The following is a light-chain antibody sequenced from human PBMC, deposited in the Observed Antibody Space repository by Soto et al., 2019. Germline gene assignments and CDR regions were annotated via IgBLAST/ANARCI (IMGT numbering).Light chain of an antibody. J-gene: IGLJ2*01. CDR1: SSDVANDKF. CDR2: EGT. Sequence: QSVLTQPASVSGSPGQSINVSCTGASSDVANDKFVSWYQQHPGKAPKLMIYEGTKRPSGVSDRFSASKSGDTASLTISGLQAEDEADYYCSSYTSSSTLHVVFGGGTKVTVL. V-gene: IGLV2-14*02. CDR3: SSYTSSSTLHVV.